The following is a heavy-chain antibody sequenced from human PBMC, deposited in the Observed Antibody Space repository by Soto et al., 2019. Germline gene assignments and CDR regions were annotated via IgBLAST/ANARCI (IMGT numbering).Heavy chain of an antibody. V-gene: IGHV1-69*13. CDR3: ARAPSGQLGPGE. Sequence: SVKVSCKASGGTFSSYAISWVRQAPGQGLEWMGGIIPIFGTANYAQKFQGRVTITADESTSTAYMELSSLRSEDTAVYYCARAPSGQLGPGEWGQGTPVTVSS. CDR1: GGTFSSYA. D-gene: IGHD6-6*01. J-gene: IGHJ4*02. CDR2: IIPIFGTA.